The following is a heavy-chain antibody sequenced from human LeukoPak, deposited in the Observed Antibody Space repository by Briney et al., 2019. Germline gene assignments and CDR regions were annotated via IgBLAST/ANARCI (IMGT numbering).Heavy chain of an antibody. CDR2: IYSGGST. D-gene: IGHD3-10*01. J-gene: IGHJ4*02. CDR3: AREANSYYYGSGSYFYFDY. CDR1: GFTVSSNY. V-gene: IGHV3-66*02. Sequence: GGSLRLSCAASGFTVSSNYMSWVRQAPGKGLEWVSVIYSGGSTYYADSVKGRFTISRDNSKNTLYLQMNSLRPEDTAVYYCAREANSYYYGSGSYFYFDYWGQGTLVTVSS.